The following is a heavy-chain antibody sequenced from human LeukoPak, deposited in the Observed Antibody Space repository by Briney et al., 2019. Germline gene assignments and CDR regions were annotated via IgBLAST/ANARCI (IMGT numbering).Heavy chain of an antibody. CDR2: ISSSSSTI. V-gene: IGHV3-48*01. D-gene: IGHD3-3*01. CDR3: ARRGRGALEWLGPDAFDI. Sequence: HPGGSLRLSCAASGFTFSSYSMNWVRQAPGKGLEWVSYISSSSSTIYYADSVKGRFTISRDNAKNSLYLQMNSLRAEDTAVYYCARRGRGALEWLGPDAFDIWGQGTMATVSS. J-gene: IGHJ3*02. CDR1: GFTFSSYS.